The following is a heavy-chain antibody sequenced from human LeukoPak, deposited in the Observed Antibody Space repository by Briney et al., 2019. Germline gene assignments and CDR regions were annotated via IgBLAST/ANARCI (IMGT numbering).Heavy chain of an antibody. CDR2: IIPIFGTA. CDR3: ARTPYGDSTHFDY. Sequence: WASVKVSCKASGGTFSRSAISWVRQAPGQGLKLMGGIIPIFGTANYAQKFQGRVTMTRDTSTSTVYMELSSLRSEDTAVYYCARTPYGDSTHFDYWGQGTLVTVSS. V-gene: IGHV1-69*05. CDR1: GGTFSRSA. D-gene: IGHD4-17*01. J-gene: IGHJ4*02.